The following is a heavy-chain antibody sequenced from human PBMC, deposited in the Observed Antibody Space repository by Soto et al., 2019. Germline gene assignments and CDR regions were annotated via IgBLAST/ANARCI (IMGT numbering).Heavy chain of an antibody. CDR1: GYSFTSNF. CDR2: INPGGGST. J-gene: IGHJ4*02. CDR3: ARLSTGPDEEGAEYFDI. Sequence: QVQLVQSGAEVKKPGASVNACCKASGYSFTSNFLHWVGQAPGQGIEWMGIINPGGGSTTYTQKFQGRVTMTRDTSTRTVYMEVSDFKCEDPAVYFCARLSTGPDEEGAEYFDIWVQGTLVTVSS. V-gene: IGHV1-46*01.